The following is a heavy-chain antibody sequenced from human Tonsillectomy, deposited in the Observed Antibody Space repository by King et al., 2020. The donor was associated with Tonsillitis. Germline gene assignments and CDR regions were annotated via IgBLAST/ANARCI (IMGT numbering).Heavy chain of an antibody. CDR3: AHSFIDISGHIGCFYH. D-gene: IGHD3-22*01. J-gene: IGHJ1*01. Sequence: VTLKESGPTLVKPTQTLTLTCTFSGFSLSSSGVGVGWIRQPPGKALEWLALIYWVDDKRYSPSLKNRLTIIRDTSKNQVVLTMTNMDPVDTATYYCAHSFIDISGHIGCFYHWGQGTLVTVSS. V-gene: IGHV2-5*02. CDR1: GFSLSSSGVG. CDR2: IYWVDDK.